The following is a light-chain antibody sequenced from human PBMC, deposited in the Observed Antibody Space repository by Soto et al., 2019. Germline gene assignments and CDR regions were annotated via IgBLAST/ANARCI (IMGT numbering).Light chain of an antibody. Sequence: EIVLTQSPGTLSLSPGERATLSCRASQSVSSSYLAWYQHKPGQAPRLLIYGASSMATGIPDRFSGSGSGTDFTLTISRLEPEDFAVYYCQQYGRTPYTFGQGTKLDIK. CDR2: GAS. J-gene: IGKJ2*01. CDR1: QSVSSSY. V-gene: IGKV3-20*01. CDR3: QQYGRTPYT.